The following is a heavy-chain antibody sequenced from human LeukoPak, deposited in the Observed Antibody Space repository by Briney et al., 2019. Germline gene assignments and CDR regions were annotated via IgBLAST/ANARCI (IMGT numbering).Heavy chain of an antibody. CDR2: ISYDGSNK. D-gene: IGHD2-2*01. CDR1: GFTFSSYG. Sequence: GGSLRLSCAASGFTFSSYGMHWIRQAPGKGLEWVAVISYDGSNKYYADSVKGRFTISRDNSKNTPYLQMNSLRAEDTAVYYCASGGPLYCSSTSCSLFDYWGXGTLXTVSS. J-gene: IGHJ4*01. V-gene: IGHV3-30*03. CDR3: ASGGPLYCSSTSCSLFDY.